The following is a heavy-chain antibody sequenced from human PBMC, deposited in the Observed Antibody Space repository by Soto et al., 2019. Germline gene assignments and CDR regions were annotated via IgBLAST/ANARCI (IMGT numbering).Heavy chain of an antibody. J-gene: IGHJ4*02. CDR3: ARESRSELGTVEY. Sequence: QVRLQESGPGLVKPSETQSLTCTVSGASISNYYWSWIRQPAGKGLECLGRIYASGTTTYNPSLRSRVTMSVDTSKNQFSLNLNSVTAADTAVYYCARESRSELGTVEYWGQGTLVTVSS. CDR1: GASISNYY. CDR2: IYASGTT. V-gene: IGHV4-4*07. D-gene: IGHD1-1*01.